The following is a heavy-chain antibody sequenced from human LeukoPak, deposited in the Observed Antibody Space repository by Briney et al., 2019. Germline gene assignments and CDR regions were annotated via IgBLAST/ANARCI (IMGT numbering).Heavy chain of an antibody. Sequence: PSETLSLTCTVSGGSISSSSYYWGWIRQPPGKGLEWIGSIYYSGSTYYNPSLKSRVTISVDTSKNQFSLKLSSVTAADTAVYYCAKDCPGPMEAAAGTEHDYWGQGTLVTVSS. V-gene: IGHV4-39*07. CDR3: AKDCPGPMEAAAGTEHDY. CDR2: IYYSGST. CDR1: GGSISSSSYY. D-gene: IGHD6-13*01. J-gene: IGHJ4*02.